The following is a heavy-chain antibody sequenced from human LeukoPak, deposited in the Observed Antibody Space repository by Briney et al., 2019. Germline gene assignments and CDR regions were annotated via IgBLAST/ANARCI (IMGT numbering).Heavy chain of an antibody. Sequence: GGSLRLSCAASGFTFSDYNMRWIRQAPGKGLEWVSSISRSGSTKYYADSVKGRFTISRDNAKNSLFLQMNSLRAEDTAVYYCARVLRYCSGGNCYSGGLGYMDVWGEGTTVTISS. V-gene: IGHV3-11*01. CDR3: ARVLRYCSGGNCYSGGLGYMDV. CDR1: GFTFSDYN. CDR2: ISRSGSTK. D-gene: IGHD2-15*01. J-gene: IGHJ6*03.